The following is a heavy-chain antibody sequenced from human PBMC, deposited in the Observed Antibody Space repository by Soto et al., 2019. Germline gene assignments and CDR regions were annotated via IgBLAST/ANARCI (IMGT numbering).Heavy chain of an antibody. D-gene: IGHD3-3*01. CDR2: IYPGDSDT. Sequence: GESLKISCKGSGYSFTSYWIGWVRQMPGKGLEWMGIIYPGDSDTRYSPSFQGQVTISADKSISTAYLQWSSLKALDTAMYYCARRYDFWSGNYYYGMDVWGQGTTVTVS. V-gene: IGHV5-51*01. CDR1: GYSFTSYW. J-gene: IGHJ6*02. CDR3: ARRYDFWSGNYYYGMDV.